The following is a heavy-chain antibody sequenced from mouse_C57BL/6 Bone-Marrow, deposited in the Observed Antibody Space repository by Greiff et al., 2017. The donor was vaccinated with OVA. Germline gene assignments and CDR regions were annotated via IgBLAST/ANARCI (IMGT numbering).Heavy chain of an antibody. J-gene: IGHJ2*01. CDR1: GYTFTSYW. CDR2: IDPSDSET. D-gene: IGHD2-10*01. V-gene: IGHV1-52*01. CDR3: ASSYYGYYFDY. Sequence: QLQQPGAELVRPGSSVKLSCKASGYTFTSYWMHWVKQRPIQGLEWIGNIDPSDSETHYNQKFKDKATLTVDKSSSTAYMQLSSLTSEDSAVYYCASSYYGYYFDYWGQGTTLTVSS.